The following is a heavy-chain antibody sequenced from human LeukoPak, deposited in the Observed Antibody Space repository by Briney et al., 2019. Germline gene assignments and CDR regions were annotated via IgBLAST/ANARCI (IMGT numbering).Heavy chain of an antibody. J-gene: IGHJ6*02. CDR3: ARRMDIVATSFYYYYYGMDV. D-gene: IGHD5-12*01. Sequence: ASVKVSCKASGYTFTSYGISWVRQAPGQGLEWMGWISAYNGNTNYAQKLQGRVTMTTDTSTSTAYMELRSLRSDDTAVYYCARRMDIVATSFYYYYYGMDVWGQGTTVTVSS. V-gene: IGHV1-18*01. CDR2: ISAYNGNT. CDR1: GYTFTSYG.